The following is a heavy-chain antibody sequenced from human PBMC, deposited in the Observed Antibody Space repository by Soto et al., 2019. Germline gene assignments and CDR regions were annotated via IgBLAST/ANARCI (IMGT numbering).Heavy chain of an antibody. CDR3: ARGGLESFDY. V-gene: IGHV3-74*01. CDR1: GLTFSSDW. J-gene: IGHJ4*02. CDR2: VNKDGSYK. Sequence: GGSLRLSCATSGLTFSSDWMHWVRQAPGKGLVWVSRVNKDGSYKNYADFVEGRFTISRDDAKSELYLQMDRLSAQDTAVYYSARGGLESFDYLGPGHLVTVSS. D-gene: IGHD1-1*01.